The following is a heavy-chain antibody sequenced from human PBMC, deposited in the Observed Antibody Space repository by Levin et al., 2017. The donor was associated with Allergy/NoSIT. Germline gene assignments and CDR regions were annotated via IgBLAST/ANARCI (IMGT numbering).Heavy chain of an antibody. CDR1: GFSLSNARMG. CDR2: IFSNDRK. J-gene: IGHJ3*01. CDR3: ARIPDYYYSSAHNFCLPWAFDV. Sequence: SGPTLVKPTETLTLTCTVSGFSLSNARMGITWIRQPPGKALEWLAHIFSNDRKSYNTSLKSRLRISKDTSRSQVVLTMTSVAPADSGTYSCARIPDYYYSSAHNFCLPWAFDVWGQGTVVSVAS. D-gene: IGHD3-22*01. V-gene: IGHV2-26*01.